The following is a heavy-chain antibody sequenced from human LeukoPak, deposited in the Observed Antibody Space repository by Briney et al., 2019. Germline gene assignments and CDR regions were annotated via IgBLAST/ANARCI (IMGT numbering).Heavy chain of an antibody. V-gene: IGHV3-23*01. D-gene: IGHD2-2*01. CDR3: ARKVYHRFDY. CDR2: ISGSGGST. Sequence: GGSLRLSCAASGFTFSSYAMSWVRQAPGKGLEWVSTISGSGGSTFYADSVKGRFTISRDNSKNTLYLQMNSPRAEDTAVYYCARKVYHRFDYWGQGTLVTVSS. CDR1: GFTFSSYA. J-gene: IGHJ4*02.